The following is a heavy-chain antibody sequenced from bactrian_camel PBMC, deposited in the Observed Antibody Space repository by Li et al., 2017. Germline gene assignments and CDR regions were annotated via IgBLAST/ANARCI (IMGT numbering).Heavy chain of an antibody. D-gene: IGHD6*01. CDR1: VYIYSKRC. V-gene: IGHV3S53*01. Sequence: HVQLVESGGGSVQAGGSLRLSCSVSVYIYSKRCVGWFRQAPGKEREGVASIRNGGGTYYADSVEGRFTISLDNTKTTVYLQMNNLSPDDTAMYYCAANRALCSWMDWNRVTSYNYWGQGTQVTVS. CDR3: AANRALCSWMDWNRVTSYNY. J-gene: IGHJ4*01. CDR2: IRNGGGT.